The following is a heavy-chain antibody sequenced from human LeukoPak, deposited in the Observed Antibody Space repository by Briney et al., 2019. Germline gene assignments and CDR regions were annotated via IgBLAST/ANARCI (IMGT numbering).Heavy chain of an antibody. CDR2: IIPIFGTA. V-gene: IGHV1-69*13. CDR1: GGTFSSYA. D-gene: IGHD3-22*01. CDR3: ARDLRDYYDSSGYSNWFDP. Sequence: SVKVSCKASGGTFSSYAISWVRQAPGQGLEWMGGIIPIFGTANYAQKFQGRVTITADESTSTAYMELSGLRSEDTAVYYCARDLRDYYDSSGYSNWFDPWGQGTLVTVSS. J-gene: IGHJ5*02.